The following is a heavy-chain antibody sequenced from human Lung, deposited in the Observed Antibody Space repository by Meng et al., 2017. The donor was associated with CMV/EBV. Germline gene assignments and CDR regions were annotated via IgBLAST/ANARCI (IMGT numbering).Heavy chain of an antibody. D-gene: IGHD6-6*01. CDR2: VSDTHGDT. CDR3: ARLAARCY. CDR1: GFTFSSLD. J-gene: IGHJ4*02. V-gene: IGHV3-23*01. Sequence: GESLKISCAASGFTFSSLDMRWVRQAPGKGLEWVSTVSDTHGDTYYADSVKGRFTISRDNSKSTLYLQMNSLRADDTARYYCARLAARCYWGQGTLVTVSS.